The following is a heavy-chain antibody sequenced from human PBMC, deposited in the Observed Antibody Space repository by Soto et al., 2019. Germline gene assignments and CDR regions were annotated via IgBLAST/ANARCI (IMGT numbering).Heavy chain of an antibody. Sequence: SQTLSLTCAISGDSVSSKSAGWNRIRQSPSRGLEWLGRTYYRSKWYNEYAVSVKGRITINPDTSKNQFSLQLNSVTPEDTALYYCARAGQWLFDYWGQGTLVTVSS. V-gene: IGHV6-1*01. D-gene: IGHD6-19*01. CDR3: ARAGQWLFDY. J-gene: IGHJ4*02. CDR2: TYYRSKWYN. CDR1: GDSVSSKSAG.